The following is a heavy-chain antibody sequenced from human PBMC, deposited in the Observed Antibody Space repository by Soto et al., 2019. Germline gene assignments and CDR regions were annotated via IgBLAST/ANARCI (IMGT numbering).Heavy chain of an antibody. Sequence: SGPTLVNPTQTLTLTCTFSGFSLSTSGVGVGWIRQPPGEALEWLALIYWDDYKHFSPSLESRLTITKDTSKNQVVLTMTNMVPVDTATYYCVHKGGGDRILDYWGQGTLVTVSS. J-gene: IGHJ4*02. CDR3: VHKGGGDRILDY. V-gene: IGHV2-5*02. D-gene: IGHD3-16*01. CDR2: IYWDDYK. CDR1: GFSLSTSGVG.